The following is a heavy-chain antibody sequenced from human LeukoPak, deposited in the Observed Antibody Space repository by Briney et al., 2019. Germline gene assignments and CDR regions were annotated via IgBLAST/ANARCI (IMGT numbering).Heavy chain of an antibody. CDR1: GGSISGYY. Sequence: SETLSLTCSVSGGSISGYYWTWVRQPPGKGLEWIGQIHYSGRADYNPSLKSRITMSVDTSRNQISLKLSSVTAAGTAIYYCVRFGVNYDMDVWGQGTTVTVFS. CDR2: IHYSGRA. D-gene: IGHD3-16*01. V-gene: IGHV4-59*01. CDR3: VRFGVNYDMDV. J-gene: IGHJ6*02.